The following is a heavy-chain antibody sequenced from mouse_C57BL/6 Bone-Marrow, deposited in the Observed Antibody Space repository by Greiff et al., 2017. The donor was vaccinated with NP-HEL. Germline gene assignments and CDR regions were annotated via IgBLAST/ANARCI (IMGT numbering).Heavy chain of an antibody. CDR2: INPSTGGT. J-gene: IGHJ3*01. Sequence: EVQLQQSGPELVKPGASVKISCKASGYSFTGYYMNWVKQSPEKSLEWIGEINPSTGGTTYNQKFKAKATLTVDKSSSTAYMQLKSLTSEDSAVYYCARGGYDDDGFAYWGQGTLVTVSA. CDR3: ARGGYDDDGFAY. CDR1: GYSFTGYY. V-gene: IGHV1-42*01. D-gene: IGHD2-4*01.